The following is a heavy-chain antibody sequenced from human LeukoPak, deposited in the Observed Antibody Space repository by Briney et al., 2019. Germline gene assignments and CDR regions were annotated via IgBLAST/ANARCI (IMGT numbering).Heavy chain of an antibody. J-gene: IGHJ4*02. CDR3: ALIAAAGLEEMNFDY. CDR1: GYTFTSYY. Sequence: ASVKVSCKASGYTFTSYYMHWVRQAPGQGLEWMGIINPSGGSTSYAQKFQGRVTMTRDMSTSTVYMELSSLRSEDTAVYYCALIAAAGLEEMNFDYWGQGTLVTVSS. D-gene: IGHD6-13*01. V-gene: IGHV1-46*01. CDR2: INPSGGST.